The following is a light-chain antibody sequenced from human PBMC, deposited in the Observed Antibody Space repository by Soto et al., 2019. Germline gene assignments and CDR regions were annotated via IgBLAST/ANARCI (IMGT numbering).Light chain of an antibody. CDR2: EVN. Sequence: QSALTQPASVSGSPRQSITISCTGASSDVGGYTYVSWYQQHPGEAPKLMIYEVNNRPSGVSNRFSGSKSGNTASLTISGLQAEDEADYYCSSYTSSSTLYVFGTGTKVTVL. J-gene: IGLJ1*01. CDR1: SSDVGGYTY. V-gene: IGLV2-14*01. CDR3: SSYTSSSTLYV.